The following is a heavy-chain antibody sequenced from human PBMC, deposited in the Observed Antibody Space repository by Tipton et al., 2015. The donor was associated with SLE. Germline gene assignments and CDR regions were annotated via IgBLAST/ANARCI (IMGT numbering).Heavy chain of an antibody. CDR3: ARDPRGSGSFDS. D-gene: IGHD3-22*01. V-gene: IGHV4-59*01. Sequence: LRLSCTVSGGSISSYYWSWIRQPPGKGLEWIGYIYYSGSTNYNPSLKSRVTISVDTSKNQFSLKLSSVTAADTAVYYCARDPRGSGSFDSWGQGTLVTVSS. CDR2: IYYSGST. J-gene: IGHJ4*02. CDR1: GGSISSYY.